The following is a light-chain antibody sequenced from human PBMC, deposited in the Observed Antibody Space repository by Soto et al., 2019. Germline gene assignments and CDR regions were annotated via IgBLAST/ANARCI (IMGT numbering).Light chain of an antibody. CDR2: EVS. CDR1: SSDVGDYNY. J-gene: IGLJ2*01. CDR3: SSYAGSNNLV. V-gene: IGLV2-8*01. Sequence: QSALTQPPSASGSPGQSVTISCTGTSSDVGDYNYVSWYQQHPGKAPKLMIYEVSKRPSGVPDRFSGSKSGNTASLTVSGLQAEDEADYYCSSYAGSNNLVFGGGTKLTFL.